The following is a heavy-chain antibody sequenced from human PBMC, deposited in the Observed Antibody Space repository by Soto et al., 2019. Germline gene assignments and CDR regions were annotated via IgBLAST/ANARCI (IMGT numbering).Heavy chain of an antibody. CDR3: ARDPEYDFWSGYTHPDY. Sequence: GGSLRLSCAASGFTFSSYSMNWVRQAPGKGLEWVSSISSSSSYIYYADSVKGRFTISRDNAKNSLYLQMNSLRAEDTAVYYCARDPEYDFWSGYTHPDYWGQGTLVTVSS. V-gene: IGHV3-21*01. J-gene: IGHJ4*02. D-gene: IGHD3-3*01. CDR1: GFTFSSYS. CDR2: ISSSSSYI.